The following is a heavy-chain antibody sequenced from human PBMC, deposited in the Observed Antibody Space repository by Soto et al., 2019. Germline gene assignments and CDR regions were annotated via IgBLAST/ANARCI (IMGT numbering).Heavy chain of an antibody. D-gene: IGHD3-10*01. CDR3: GRGRGWFGPVFDY. CDR1: GGSFSGYY. J-gene: IGHJ4*02. V-gene: IGHV4-34*01. CDR2: INHSGST. Sequence: QVQLQQWGAGLLKPSETLSLTCAVYGGSFSGYYWSWIRQPPGKGLEWIGEINHSGSTNYNPSLKGRLTISVDTSKNPFALQRSSVTAADTAVYYCGRGRGWFGPVFDYWGQGTLVTVSS.